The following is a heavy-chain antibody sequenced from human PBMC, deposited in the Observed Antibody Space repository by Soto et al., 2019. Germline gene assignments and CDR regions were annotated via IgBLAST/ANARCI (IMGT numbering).Heavy chain of an antibody. CDR2: IHHSGIT. Sequence: PSETLSLTCTVSGDSLSTDYWWSWVRQPPGKGLEWIGEIHHSGITNYIQSVKSRVTMSVDKSNNQVSMELTSVAAADTAVYYCARGISYRWVYWGQGTLVTVYS. V-gene: IGHV4-4*02. D-gene: IGHD3-16*02. CDR3: ARGISYRWVY. CDR1: GDSLSTDYW. J-gene: IGHJ4*02.